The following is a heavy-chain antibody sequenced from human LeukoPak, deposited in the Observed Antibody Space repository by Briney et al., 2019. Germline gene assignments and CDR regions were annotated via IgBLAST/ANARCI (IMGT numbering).Heavy chain of an antibody. CDR2: ISASASTT. D-gene: IGHD6-13*01. CDR1: GFTFSSYA. J-gene: IGHJ4*02. CDR3: ARNSAMYNNSPLDY. V-gene: IGHV3-23*01. Sequence: PGGSLRLSCAASGFTFSSYAMSWVRQAPGKGLEWVSVISASASTTYSADSVKGRFTISRDNSKNTLYLQMNSLRADDTAVYYCARNSAMYNNSPLDYWSQGTLVTVSS.